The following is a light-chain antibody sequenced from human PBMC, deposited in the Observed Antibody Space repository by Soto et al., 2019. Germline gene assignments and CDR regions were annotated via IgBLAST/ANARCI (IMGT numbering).Light chain of an antibody. CDR2: AAS. CDR1: QDIGND. CDR3: LQDHNYPWT. Sequence: IQMTQSPSSLSVSVTDRVTITCRASQDIGNDLGWYQQRPGEAPELLLYAASTLRSGVPSRFSSSGSGTQFALTINNLQPEDSATYFCLQDHNYPWTFGQGTKVDIK. V-gene: IGKV1-6*02. J-gene: IGKJ1*01.